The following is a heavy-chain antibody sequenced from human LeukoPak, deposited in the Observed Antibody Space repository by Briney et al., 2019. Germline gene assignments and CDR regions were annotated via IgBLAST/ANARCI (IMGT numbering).Heavy chain of an antibody. CDR2: INSDGSST. D-gene: IGHD1-26*01. V-gene: IGHV3-74*01. CDR1: GFTFSSYW. CDR3: ARDRNTGSSYENLFEY. J-gene: IGHJ4*02. Sequence: GGSLRLSCAASGFTFSSYWMHWVRQAPGKGLVWVSRINSDGSSTSYADSVKGRFTISRDNAKNRLYLQMNSLRAEDRSVYYCARDRNTGSSYENLFEYWGQGRLVTVS.